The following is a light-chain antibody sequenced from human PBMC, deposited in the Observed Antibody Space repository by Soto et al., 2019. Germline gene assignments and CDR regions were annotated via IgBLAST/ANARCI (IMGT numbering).Light chain of an antibody. Sequence: EIVMTQSPATLSVSPGERATLSCRASQSVRSNLAWYQQKRGQAPRLLIYGASNRATGIPARFSGSGSGTEFTLTISSLQSEDFEIYSCHQYNYLPLTFGGGTNVEI. CDR2: GAS. V-gene: IGKV3-15*01. J-gene: IGKJ4*01. CDR3: HQYNYLPLT. CDR1: QSVRSN.